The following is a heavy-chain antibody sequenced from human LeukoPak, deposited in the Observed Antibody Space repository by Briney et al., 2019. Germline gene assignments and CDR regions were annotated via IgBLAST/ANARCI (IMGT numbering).Heavy chain of an antibody. CDR3: ARHRKGDYTRYYPVYRVRKV. CDR1: GDTFSSFD. CDR2: IYYSGST. V-gene: IGHV4-59*08. D-gene: IGHD3-3*01. Sequence: PSETLSLTCAASGDTFSSFDRNWIRQPPGKGLEWIGNIYYSGSTNYNPSLKSRITISVDTSKNQFSLKVRSVTAADTAVFYCARHRKGDYTRYYPVYRVRKVWRRGTTVTVSS. J-gene: IGHJ6*02.